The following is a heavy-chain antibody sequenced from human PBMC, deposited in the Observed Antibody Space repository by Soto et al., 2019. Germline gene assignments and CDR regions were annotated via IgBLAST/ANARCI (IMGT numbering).Heavy chain of an antibody. Sequence: QMQLVQSGPEVKKPGTSVKVSCKASGFTFTSSAVQWVRQARGQRLEWIGWIVVGSGNTNYAQKFQERVTITGDMSTSTAYMELSSLRSEDTAVYYCAAGLGGDFWSGYYVSSFDYWGQGTLVTVSS. CDR1: GFTFTSSA. CDR2: IVVGSGNT. CDR3: AAGLGGDFWSGYYVSSFDY. D-gene: IGHD3-3*01. V-gene: IGHV1-58*01. J-gene: IGHJ4*02.